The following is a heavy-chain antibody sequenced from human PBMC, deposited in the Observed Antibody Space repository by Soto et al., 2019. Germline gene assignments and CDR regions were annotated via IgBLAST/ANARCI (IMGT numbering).Heavy chain of an antibody. J-gene: IGHJ5*02. Sequence: PSETLSLTCTVSGGSISSYYWSWIRQPPGKGLEWIGYIYYSGSTNYNPSLKSRVTISVDTSKNQFSLKLSSVTAADTAVYYCARGDSSGYPFWLDPWGQGTLVTVSS. CDR1: GGSISSYY. CDR3: ARGDSSGYPFWLDP. CDR2: IYYSGST. D-gene: IGHD3-22*01. V-gene: IGHV4-59*01.